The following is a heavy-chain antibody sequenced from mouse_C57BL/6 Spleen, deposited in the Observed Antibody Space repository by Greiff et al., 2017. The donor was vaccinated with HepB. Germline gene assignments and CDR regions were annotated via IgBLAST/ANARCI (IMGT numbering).Heavy chain of an antibody. CDR1: GYTFTDYY. V-gene: IGHV1-76*01. Sequence: QVQLQQSGAELVRPGASVKLSCKASGYTFTDYYINWVKQRPGQGLEWIARIYPGSGNTYYNEKFKGKATLTAEKSSSTAYMQLSSLTSEDSAVYFCARKGNGYYEDYFDYWGQGTTLTVSS. J-gene: IGHJ2*01. CDR2: IYPGSGNT. CDR3: ARKGNGYYEDYFDY. D-gene: IGHD2-3*01.